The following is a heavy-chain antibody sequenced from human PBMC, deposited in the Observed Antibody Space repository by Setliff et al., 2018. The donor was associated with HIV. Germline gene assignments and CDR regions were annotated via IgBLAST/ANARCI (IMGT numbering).Heavy chain of an antibody. J-gene: IGHJ4*02. CDR2: ISYSGST. D-gene: IGHD3-22*01. CDR1: GGSFSDFY. Sequence: SETLSLTCAVFGGSFSDFYWSWIRQPPGKGLEWIGEISYSGSTVYNPSLKSRVTMSVSPSKNQFSVRLSSVSAADTAVYFCARHVARFDYDTGGYYVSHFDYWGQGTQVTVSS. CDR3: ARHVARFDYDTGGYYVSHFDY. V-gene: IGHV4-34*01.